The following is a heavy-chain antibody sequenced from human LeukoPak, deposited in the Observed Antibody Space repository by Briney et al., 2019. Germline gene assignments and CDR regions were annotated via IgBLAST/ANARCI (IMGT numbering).Heavy chain of an antibody. CDR2: IYYSGST. J-gene: IGHJ4*02. CDR3: ARHTGYCSGGSCHSGIGY. D-gene: IGHD2-15*01. Sequence: SETLSLTCTVSGVSISSYYWSWIRQPPGKGLEWIGYIYYSGSTNYNPSLKSRVTISVDTSKNQFSLKLSSVTAADTAVYYCARHTGYCSGGSCHSGIGYWGQGTLVTVSS. V-gene: IGHV4-59*08. CDR1: GVSISSYY.